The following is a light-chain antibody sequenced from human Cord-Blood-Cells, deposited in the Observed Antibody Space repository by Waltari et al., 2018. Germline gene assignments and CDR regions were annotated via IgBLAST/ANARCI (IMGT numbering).Light chain of an antibody. CDR2: WAS. CDR3: QQYYSTSTWT. CDR1: QSVLYSSNNKNY. Sequence: DIVMTQSPDSLAVSLGERATINCKSSQSVLYSSNNKNYLAWYQQKPGQPPKLLIYWASTRESGVPARFSGSGSGTDFTLTISSLQAEDVAVYYCQQYYSTSTWTFGQGTKVEIK. J-gene: IGKJ1*01. V-gene: IGKV4-1*01.